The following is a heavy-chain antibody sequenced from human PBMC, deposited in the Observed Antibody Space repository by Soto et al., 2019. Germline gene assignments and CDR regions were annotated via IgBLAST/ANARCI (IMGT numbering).Heavy chain of an antibody. Sequence: EVQLVESGGGLIQPGGSLRLSCAVSGFTVSNHYMSWVRQAPGKGLEGVSVIYSGGYTAYGDSVKGRFTISRDNSKNTPNPQMKSPGAPAQAVFYWGAPPGGGGYWGQGTLVTVSS. CDR2: IYSGGYT. D-gene: IGHD3-10*01. J-gene: IGHJ4*02. CDR1: GFTVSNHY. CDR3: GAPPGGGGY. V-gene: IGHV3-53*01.